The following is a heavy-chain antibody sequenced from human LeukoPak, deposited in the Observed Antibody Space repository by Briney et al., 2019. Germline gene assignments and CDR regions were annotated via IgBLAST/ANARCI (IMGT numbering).Heavy chain of an antibody. D-gene: IGHD6-13*01. V-gene: IGHV1-18*01. J-gene: IGHJ5*02. CDR2: ISAHNGNT. CDR3: ATQLGTYPPDSSSWYGCFNP. Sequence: ASVKVSCKASGYTFTSYGISWVRQAPGQGLEWMGWISAHNGNTNYAQQFQGRVTMTTDTSTSTAYMELRSLRSDDTAVYYCATQLGTYPPDSSSWYGCFNPCGHGTLGTASS. CDR1: GYTFTSYG.